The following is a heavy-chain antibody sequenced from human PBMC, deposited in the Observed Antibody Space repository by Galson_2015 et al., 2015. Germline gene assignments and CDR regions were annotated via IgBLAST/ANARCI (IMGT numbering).Heavy chain of an antibody. CDR1: GFTFDDYA. CDR3: AKAGGYSYGPPPDC. J-gene: IGHJ4*02. D-gene: IGHD5-18*01. V-gene: IGHV3-43*02. Sequence: SLRLSCAASGFTFDDYAMHWVRQAPGKGLEWVSLISGDGGSTYYADSVRGRFTISRDNSKNSLYLQMNSLRTEDTALYYCAKAGGYSYGPPPDCWGQGTLVTVSS. CDR2: ISGDGGST.